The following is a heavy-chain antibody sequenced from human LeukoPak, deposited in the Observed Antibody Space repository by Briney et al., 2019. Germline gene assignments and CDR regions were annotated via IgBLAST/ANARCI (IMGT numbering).Heavy chain of an antibody. D-gene: IGHD6-13*01. CDR1: GGSISGYY. CDR2: IYYSGST. CDR3: VRSGQLAFDF. Sequence: SETLSLTCTVSGGSISGYYWSWIRQPPGKGLEWIGSIYYSGSTYYNPSLKSRVTISVDTSKNHFSLRLSSVTAADTAVYFCVRSGQLAFDFWGQGTLVTVSS. V-gene: IGHV4-59*05. J-gene: IGHJ4*02.